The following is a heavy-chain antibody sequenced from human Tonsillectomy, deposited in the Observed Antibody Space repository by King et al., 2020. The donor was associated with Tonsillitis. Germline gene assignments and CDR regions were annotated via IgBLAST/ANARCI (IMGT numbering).Heavy chain of an antibody. V-gene: IGHV5-51*01. Sequence: VQLVESGAEVKKPGESLKISCKASGYSFTTYWIGWVRQMPGKGLECMGIINPVDSVARYSPSFQGQVTSSADKSIFTAYLQWSSLKASDTAMSYCARLVLSGGGSGSRQSTYFDYWGQGTLVTVSS. D-gene: IGHD3-10*01. J-gene: IGHJ4*02. CDR2: INPVDSVA. CDR3: ARLVLSGGGSGSRQSTYFDY. CDR1: GYSFTTYW.